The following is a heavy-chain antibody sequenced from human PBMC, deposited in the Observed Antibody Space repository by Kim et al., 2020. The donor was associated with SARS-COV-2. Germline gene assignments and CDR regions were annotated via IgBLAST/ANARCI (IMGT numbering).Heavy chain of an antibody. J-gene: IGHJ6*02. CDR1: GGTFSSYA. V-gene: IGHV1-69*13. CDR3: ARGELRGVSSYYYYYYGMDV. Sequence: SVKVSCKASGGTFSSYAISWVRQAPGQGLEWMGGIIPIFGTANYAQKFQGRVTITADESTSTAYMELSSLRSEDTAVYYCARGELRGVSSYYYYYYGMDVWGQGTTVTVSS. D-gene: IGHD3-16*01. CDR2: IIPIFGTA.